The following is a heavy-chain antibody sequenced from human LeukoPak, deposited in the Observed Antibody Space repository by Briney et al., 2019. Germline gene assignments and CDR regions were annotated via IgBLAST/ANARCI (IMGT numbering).Heavy chain of an antibody. V-gene: IGHV1-2*02. J-gene: IGHJ4*02. CDR3: ATDIPQRVTVVSPNFDY. D-gene: IGHD4-23*01. CDR2: INPNSGGT. CDR1: GYTFTGYY. Sequence: ASVKVSCKASGYTFTGYYMHWVRQAPGQGLEWMGWINPNSGGTNYAQKFQGRVTMTRDTSTDTAYMELSSLRSEDTAVYYCATDIPQRVTVVSPNFDYWGQGTLVTVSS.